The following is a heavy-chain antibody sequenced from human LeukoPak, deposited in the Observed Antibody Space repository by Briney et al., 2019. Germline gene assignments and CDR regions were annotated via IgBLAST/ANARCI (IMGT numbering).Heavy chain of an antibody. Sequence: ASVKVSCKASGGTFSSYAISWVRQAPGQGLEWMGGIIPIFGTANYAQKLQGRVTMTTDTSTSTAYMELRSLRSDDTAVYYCARDLRVVVAATPKNYYYYGMDVWGQGTTVTVSS. J-gene: IGHJ6*02. V-gene: IGHV1-69*05. CDR2: IIPIFGTA. CDR3: ARDLRVVVAATPKNYYYYGMDV. CDR1: GGTFSSYA. D-gene: IGHD2-15*01.